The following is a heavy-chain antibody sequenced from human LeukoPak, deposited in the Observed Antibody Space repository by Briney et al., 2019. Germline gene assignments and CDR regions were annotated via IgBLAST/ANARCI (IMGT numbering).Heavy chain of an antibody. CDR1: GGSISSSSYY. J-gene: IGHJ4*02. CDR2: IYYSGST. Sequence: KPSETLSLTCTVSGGSISSSSYYWGWIRQPPGKGLGWIGSIYYSGSTYYNPSLKSRVTISVDTSKNQFSLKLSSVTAADTAVYYCARLFVDSSSSYWGQGTLVTVSS. D-gene: IGHD6-13*01. V-gene: IGHV4-39*01. CDR3: ARLFVDSSSSY.